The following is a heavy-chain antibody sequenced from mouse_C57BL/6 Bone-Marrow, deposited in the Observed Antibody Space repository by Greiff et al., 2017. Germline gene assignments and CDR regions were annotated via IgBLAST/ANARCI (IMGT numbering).Heavy chain of an antibody. V-gene: IGHV1-81*01. CDR1: GYTFTSYG. CDR3: ARTPHYYGSSYGDWYFDV. CDR2: IYPRSGNT. J-gene: IGHJ1*03. D-gene: IGHD1-1*01. Sequence: VQVVESGAELARPGASVKLSCKASGYTFTSYGISWVKQRTGQGLEWIGEIYPRSGNTYYNEKFKGKATLTADKSSSTAYMELRSLTSEDSAVYFWARTPHYYGSSYGDWYFDVWGTGTTVTVSS.